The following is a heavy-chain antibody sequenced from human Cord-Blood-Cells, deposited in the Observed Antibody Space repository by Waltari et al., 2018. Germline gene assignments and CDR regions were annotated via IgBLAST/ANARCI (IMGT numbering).Heavy chain of an antibody. CDR2: INHSGST. V-gene: IGHV4-34*01. CDR1: GGSFSGYY. CDR3: ARGTGGSYYWFDP. D-gene: IGHD1-26*01. Sequence: QVQLQQWGAGLLKPSETLSLTCAVDGGSFSGYYWSWIRQPPGKGLEWIGEINHSGSTNYNPSLKSRVTISVDTSKNQFSLKLSSVTAADTAVYYCARGTGGSYYWFDPWGQGTLVTVSS. J-gene: IGHJ5*02.